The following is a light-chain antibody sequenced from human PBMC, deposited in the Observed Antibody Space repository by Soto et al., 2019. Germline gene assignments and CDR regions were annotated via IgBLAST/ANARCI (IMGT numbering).Light chain of an antibody. J-gene: IGKJ2*01. CDR1: HSVSSSY. V-gene: IGKV3-20*01. Sequence: EIVLTQSPGTLSLSPGERATLSCRASHSVSSSYLAWYQQKPGLAPRLLIYGASSRATGIPDRFSGTGSGTDFTLTISRLEPEDFAVYYCQQSGSSPYTFGQGTRLEIE. CDR2: GAS. CDR3: QQSGSSPYT.